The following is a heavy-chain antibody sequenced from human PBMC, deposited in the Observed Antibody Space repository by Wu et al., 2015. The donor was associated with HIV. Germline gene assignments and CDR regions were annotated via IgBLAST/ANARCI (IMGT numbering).Heavy chain of an antibody. D-gene: IGHD6-13*01. V-gene: IGHV1-69*12. CDR3: ARRSGPSSSWRIPHNWFDP. Sequence: QVQLVQSGAEVKKPGSSVKVSCKASGGTFSSYAISWVRQAPGQGLEWMGGIIPIFGTANYAQKFQGRVTITADESTSTAYMELSSLRSEDTAVYYCARRSGPSSSWRIPHNWFDPWGQGTLVTVSS. CDR2: IIPIFGTA. CDR1: GGTFSSYA. J-gene: IGHJ5*02.